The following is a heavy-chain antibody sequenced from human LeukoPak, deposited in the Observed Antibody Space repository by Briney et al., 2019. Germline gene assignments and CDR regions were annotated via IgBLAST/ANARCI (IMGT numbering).Heavy chain of an antibody. J-gene: IGHJ5*01. Sequence: ASVKVSCKASGYTFSGYFIHWVRQAPGQGLEWMGRINPNTGYPNHAQNFQGRVTMTRDTSISTAYMELSRLTTDDTAVYFCARGQPYGNYNYFDSWGQGTPVTVSS. CDR2: INPNTGYP. CDR1: GYTFSGYF. CDR3: ARGQPYGNYNYFDS. D-gene: IGHD4-11*01. V-gene: IGHV1-2*06.